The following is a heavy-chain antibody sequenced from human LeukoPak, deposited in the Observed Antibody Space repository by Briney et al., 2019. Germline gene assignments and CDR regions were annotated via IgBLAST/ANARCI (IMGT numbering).Heavy chain of an antibody. J-gene: IGHJ5*02. D-gene: IGHD3-10*01. Sequence: GGSLRLSCAASGFTFNDYGMNWVRQAPGKGLEWVSSISSSGVYIYYADSLKVRFTISRDSAKNSLYLQMNSLRAEDTAIYFCARDFRIYYGSGSYGSRFDPWGQGTLVTVSS. CDR3: ARDFRIYYGSGSYGSRFDP. V-gene: IGHV3-21*01. CDR1: GFTFNDYG. CDR2: ISSSGVYI.